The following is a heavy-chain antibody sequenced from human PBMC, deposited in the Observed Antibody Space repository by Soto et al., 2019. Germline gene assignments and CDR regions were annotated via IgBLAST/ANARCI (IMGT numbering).Heavy chain of an antibody. CDR3: ARGRYCLTGRCFPNWFDS. V-gene: IGHV4-30-4*08. D-gene: IGHD7-27*01. J-gene: IGHJ5*01. CDR1: GGSISSGGYY. Sequence: PWETLSLTCTVSGGSISSGGYYWSWIRQPPGQALEYIGYIYKSATTYYNPSFESRVAISVDTSKSQFSLNVTSVTAADTAVYFCARGRYCLTGRCFPNWFDSWGQGALVTVSS. CDR2: IYKSATT.